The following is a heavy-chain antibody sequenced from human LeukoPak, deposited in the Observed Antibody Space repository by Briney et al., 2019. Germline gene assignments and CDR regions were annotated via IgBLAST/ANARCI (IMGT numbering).Heavy chain of an antibody. CDR1: GYTFTTYD. CDR3: ARAPIRGNF. D-gene: IGHD1-26*01. Sequence: GASVKVSCKASGYTFTTYDINWVRQATGQGLEWMGWMNPHSGNTGYAQTFQGRVAMTRDTSINTAYMELSSLTSHDTAVYYCARAPIRGNFWGQGTLVTVSS. CDR2: MNPHSGNT. V-gene: IGHV1-8*01. J-gene: IGHJ4*02.